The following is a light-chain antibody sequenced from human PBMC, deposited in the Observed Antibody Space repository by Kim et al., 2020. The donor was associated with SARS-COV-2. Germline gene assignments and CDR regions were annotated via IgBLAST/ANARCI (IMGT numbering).Light chain of an antibody. CDR2: DVS. V-gene: IGLV2-14*03. CDR3: SSYTSSSTWV. CDR1: SSDVGGYNY. Sequence: LTQPASVSGSTGQSITISCTGTSSDVGGYNYVSWYQQHPGKAPKLMIYDVSNRPSGVSNRFSGSKSGNTASLTISGLQAEDEADYYCSSYTSSSTWVFGGGTQLTVL. J-gene: IGLJ3*02.